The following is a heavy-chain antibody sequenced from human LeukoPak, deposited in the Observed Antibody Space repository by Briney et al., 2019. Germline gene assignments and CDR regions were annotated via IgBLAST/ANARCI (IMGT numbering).Heavy chain of an antibody. D-gene: IGHD6-19*01. CDR2: INWNGGST. V-gene: IGHV3-20*04. J-gene: IGHJ3*02. Sequence: GGSLRLSCAASGFTFSSYSMNWVRQAPGKGLEWVSGINWNGGSTGYADSVKGRFTISRDNAKNSLYLQMNSLRAEDTALYYCAREVPQWLVRNAFDIWGQGTMVTVSS. CDR3: AREVPQWLVRNAFDI. CDR1: GFTFSSYS.